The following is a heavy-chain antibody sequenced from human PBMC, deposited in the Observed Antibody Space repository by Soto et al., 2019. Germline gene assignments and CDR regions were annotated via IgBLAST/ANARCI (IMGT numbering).Heavy chain of an antibody. D-gene: IGHD4-17*01. CDR3: ARDYGDYPPSDY. Sequence: EVQLVESGGGLVQPGGSLRLSCAASGFTFSSYWMHWVRQAPGKGLVWVSRINSDGHSTSYADSVKGRFTISRDNAKNTLYLQMNSMRAEDTAVYYCARDYGDYPPSDYWGQGTLVTVSS. J-gene: IGHJ4*02. CDR2: INSDGHST. CDR1: GFTFSSYW. V-gene: IGHV3-74*01.